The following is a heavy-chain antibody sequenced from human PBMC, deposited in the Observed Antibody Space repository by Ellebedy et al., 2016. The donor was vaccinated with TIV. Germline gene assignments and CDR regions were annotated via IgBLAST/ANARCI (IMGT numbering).Heavy chain of an antibody. V-gene: IGHV3-11*03. CDR2: ISNFNTVTYT. J-gene: IGHJ6*02. D-gene: IGHD2-2*01. Sequence: GGSLRLSXVASGFTFRDYYRTWSRQSPGKGMEWLSYISNFNTVTYTNYADSVKGRFTISRDNAKNSLYMQMNSLRVDDTAVYYCGRYARGFYGIDVWGQGTTVIVSS. CDR3: GRYARGFYGIDV. CDR1: GFTFRDYY.